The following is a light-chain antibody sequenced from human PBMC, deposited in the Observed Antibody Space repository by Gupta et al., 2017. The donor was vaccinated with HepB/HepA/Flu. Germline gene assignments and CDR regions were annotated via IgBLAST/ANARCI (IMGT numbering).Light chain of an antibody. CDR1: QSVSSSY. J-gene: IGKJ5*01. Sequence: EIVLTQSPGTLSLSPGERATLSCRASQSVSSSYLAWYQQKPGQAPTLLIYGVSTRATGIPDRFSGRGSGTDFTLTISRLEPEDFAVYFCHHYGTSQGFTFGQGTRLEHK. CDR3: HHYGTSQGFT. V-gene: IGKV3-20*01. CDR2: GVS.